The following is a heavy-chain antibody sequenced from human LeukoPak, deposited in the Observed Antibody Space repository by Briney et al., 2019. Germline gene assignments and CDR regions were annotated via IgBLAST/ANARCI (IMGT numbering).Heavy chain of an antibody. V-gene: IGHV4-59*12. J-gene: IGHJ4*02. CDR2: IYNTGTT. Sequence: PSETLSLTCTVSGGSIGNYYWSWIRQPPGKGLEWIGYIYNTGTTNYNPSLKSRVTISLDTSKNQFSLKLSSVTAADTAVYYCARDKGGAATYFDYWGQGTLVTVSS. CDR1: GGSIGNYY. CDR3: ARDKGGAATYFDY. D-gene: IGHD6-13*01.